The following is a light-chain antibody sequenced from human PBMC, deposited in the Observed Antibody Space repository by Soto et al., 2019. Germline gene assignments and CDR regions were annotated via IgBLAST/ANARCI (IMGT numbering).Light chain of an antibody. V-gene: IGLV4-69*01. J-gene: IGLJ2*01. CDR1: SGHSSYT. Sequence: QSVLTQSPSASASLGASVKLTCTLSSGHSSYTIAWHQQQPEKGPRFLMKVNSDGSHSKGDGFPDRFSGSSSGPERYLTISRLQSEDEADYYCQTWGTGSVVFGGGTKVTVL. CDR3: QTWGTGSVV. CDR2: VNSDGSH.